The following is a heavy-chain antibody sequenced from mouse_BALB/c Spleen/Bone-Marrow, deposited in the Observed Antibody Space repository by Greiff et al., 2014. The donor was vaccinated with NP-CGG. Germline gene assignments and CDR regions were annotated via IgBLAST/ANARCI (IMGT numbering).Heavy chain of an antibody. Sequence: VQLKDSGPGLVKPSQSLSLTCTVTGYSITSDYAWNWIRQFPGNKLEWMGYISYSGSTSYNPSLKSRISITRDTSKNQFFLQLNSVTTEDTATYYCAGYYGSSYYAMDYWGQGTSVTVSS. V-gene: IGHV3-2*02. CDR1: GYSITSDYA. CDR3: AGYYGSSYYAMDY. J-gene: IGHJ4*01. D-gene: IGHD1-1*01. CDR2: ISYSGST.